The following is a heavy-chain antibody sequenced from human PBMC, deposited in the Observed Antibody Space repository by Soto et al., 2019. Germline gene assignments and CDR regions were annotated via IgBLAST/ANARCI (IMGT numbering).Heavy chain of an antibody. D-gene: IGHD1-7*01. J-gene: IGHJ4*02. CDR2: ITDGGGRT. V-gene: IGHV3-23*01. CDR1: GFAFRCHA. Sequence: EVQLLESGGALVQPGGSLRLSCAASGFAFRCHAMNWVRQAPGKGLEWVSTITDGGGRTYYADSVKGRFTISRDNSKITEYLQMNSLRAEGTAVYYCAPGADRTKVRLGWGQGTLVTVSS. CDR3: APGADRTKVRLG.